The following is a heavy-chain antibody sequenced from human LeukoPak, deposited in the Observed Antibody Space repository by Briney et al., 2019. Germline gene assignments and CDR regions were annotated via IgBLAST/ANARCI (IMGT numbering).Heavy chain of an antibody. CDR1: GFTFRNYV. CDR2: TSSDLNVK. CDR3: AREGYYGSGSPPSLYFDY. V-gene: IGHV3-30-3*01. Sequence: GGSLRLSCAASGFTFRNYVIHWVRQAPGKGLEWVAVTSSDLNVKLYADSVKGRFTISRDNSRSTLYLQMNSLRPEDTAIYYCAREGYYGSGSPPSLYFDYWGQGTLVTVPS. J-gene: IGHJ4*02. D-gene: IGHD3-10*01.